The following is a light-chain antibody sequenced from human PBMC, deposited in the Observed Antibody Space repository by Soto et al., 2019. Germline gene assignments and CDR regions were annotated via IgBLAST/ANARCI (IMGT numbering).Light chain of an antibody. J-gene: IGLJ3*02. CDR2: EVS. CDR1: SSDVGSYNY. Sequence: QSALTQPASVSGSPGQSITISCTGTSSDVGSYNYVSWYQQHPGKAPKLMIYEVSNRPSGVSNLFSCSKSGNTASLTISLLQAEDEANYYCSSYTSISTRVFGGGTKLTVL. V-gene: IGLV2-14*01. CDR3: SSYTSISTRV.